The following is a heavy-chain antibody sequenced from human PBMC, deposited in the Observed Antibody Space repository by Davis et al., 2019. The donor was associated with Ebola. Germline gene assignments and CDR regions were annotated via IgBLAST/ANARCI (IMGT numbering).Heavy chain of an antibody. J-gene: IGHJ6*02. D-gene: IGHD3-3*01. V-gene: IGHV4-34*01. Sequence: LRLPCAVYGGSFSGYYWSWIRQPPGKGLEWIGEINHSGSTNYNPSLKSRFTISVDTSKNQFSLKLSSVTAADTAVYYCAGLRERFNIYYYYYGMDVWGQGTTVTVSS. CDR2: INHSGST. CDR3: AGLRERFNIYYYYYGMDV. CDR1: GGSFSGYY.